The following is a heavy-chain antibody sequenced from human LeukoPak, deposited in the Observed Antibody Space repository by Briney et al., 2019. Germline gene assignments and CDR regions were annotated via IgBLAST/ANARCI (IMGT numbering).Heavy chain of an antibody. J-gene: IGHJ5*02. D-gene: IGHD3-10*01. V-gene: IGHV4-59*01. CDR3: ARGFGSVTMVRGVIIPWFDP. CDR1: GGSISSYY. CDR2: IYYSGST. Sequence: SETLSLTCTVSGGSISSYYRSWIRQPPGKGLEWIGYIYYSGSTNYNPSLKSRVTISVDTSKNQFSLKLSSVTAADTAVYYCARGFGSVTMVRGVIIPWFDPWGQGTLVTVSS.